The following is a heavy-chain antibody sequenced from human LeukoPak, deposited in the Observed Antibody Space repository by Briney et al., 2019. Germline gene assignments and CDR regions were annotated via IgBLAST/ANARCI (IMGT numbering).Heavy chain of an antibody. V-gene: IGHV4-59*10. CDR2: IYTSGST. D-gene: IGHD3-10*01. CDR1: GGSFSGYY. J-gene: IGHJ4*02. CDR3: ARAPFGEQPFDY. Sequence: PSETLSLTCAVYGGSFSGYYWSWIRQPAGKGLEWIGRIYTSGSTNYNPSLKSRVTISVDTSKNQFSLKLSSVTAADTAVYYCARAPFGEQPFDYWGQGTLVTVSS.